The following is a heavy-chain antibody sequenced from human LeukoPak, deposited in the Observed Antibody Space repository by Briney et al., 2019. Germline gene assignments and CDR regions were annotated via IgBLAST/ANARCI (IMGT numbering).Heavy chain of an antibody. D-gene: IGHD3-10*01. CDR3: AKGDRMVREALLRY. J-gene: IGHJ4*02. CDR1: GFTFSSYG. Sequence: GGSLRLSCAASGFTFSSYGMSWVRQAPGKGLEWVSSISGGGGNTYYAASVRGRFTISRDNSKNTLYLQMSSLRAEGTGVYYCAKGDRMVREALLRYWGQGALVSVSS. V-gene: IGHV3-23*01. CDR2: ISGGGGNT.